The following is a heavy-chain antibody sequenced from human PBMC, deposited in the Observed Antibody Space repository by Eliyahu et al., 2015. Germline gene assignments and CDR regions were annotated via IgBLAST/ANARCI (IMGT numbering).Heavy chain of an antibody. J-gene: IGHJ4*02. V-gene: IGHV4-59*01. CDR3: ARDRPPQI. CDR2: AFYTGST. Sequence: QVQLQESGPRLVKTWETLSLTCTVSGGSLTGTYWSWIRQPPGKGLEWIGFAFYTGSTNYNPALKSRVTISVSPSANQFSLRVNSVTAADTAVYYCARDRPPQIWGLGTQVTVSS. CDR1: GGSLTGTY.